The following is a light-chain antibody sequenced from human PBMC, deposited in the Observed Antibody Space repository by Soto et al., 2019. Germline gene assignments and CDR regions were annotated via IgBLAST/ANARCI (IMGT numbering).Light chain of an antibody. J-gene: IGLJ2*01. CDR1: NSDIGAQYD. Sequence: QSVLTQPPSVSGAPGQRVTISCTGSNSDIGAQYDVHWYKQLPGTAPQLLISHNTNRPSGIPDRISGFKSGTTFSLAITGLQPDDEADYFCQSYDSSLRDVIFGGGTKVTVL. V-gene: IGLV1-40*01. CDR2: HNT. CDR3: QSYDSSLRDVI.